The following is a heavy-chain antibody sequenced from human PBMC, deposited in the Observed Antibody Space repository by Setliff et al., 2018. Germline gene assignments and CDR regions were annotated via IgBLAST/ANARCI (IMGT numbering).Heavy chain of an antibody. J-gene: IGHJ6*03. D-gene: IGHD3-16*01. CDR2: ISAYNGNT. CDR3: ARSWAGYSYFYMDV. Sequence: EASVKVSCKASDYRFSNYGISWVRQAPGQGLEWVGWISAYNGNTKSSPKVQGRVTLTADTSTNTAYMELRSLKSDDTAIYYCARSWAGYSYFYMDVWGKGTTVTVSS. CDR1: DYRFSNYG. V-gene: IGHV1-18*01.